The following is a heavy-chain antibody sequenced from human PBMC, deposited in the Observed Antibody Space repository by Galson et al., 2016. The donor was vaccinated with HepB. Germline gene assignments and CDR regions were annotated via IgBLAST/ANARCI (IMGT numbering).Heavy chain of an antibody. CDR3: ASSKRGSVTYYYYYGMDV. D-gene: IGHD2-21*02. CDR1: GFTFSDHY. V-gene: IGHV3-72*01. Sequence: SLRLSCAASGFTFSDHYMDWVRQAPGKGLEWVGRTRNKANSYTTEYAASVKGRFTISRDDSKNSLYLQMNSLKTADTAVYYCASSKRGSVTYYYYYGMDVWGQGTTVTVSS. CDR2: TRNKANSYTT. J-gene: IGHJ6*02.